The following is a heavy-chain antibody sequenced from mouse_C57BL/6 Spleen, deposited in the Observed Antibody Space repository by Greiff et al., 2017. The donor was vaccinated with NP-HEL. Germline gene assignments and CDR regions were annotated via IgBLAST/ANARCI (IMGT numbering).Heavy chain of an antibody. CDR3: ERHEGLLLRLGDYAMGY. CDR2: FYPGGGSI. J-gene: IGHJ4*01. CDR1: GYTFTEYT. Sequence: QVQLQQSGAELVKPGASVKLSCKASGYTFTEYTIHWVKQRSGQGLEWIGWFYPGGGSIKYNEKFKDKATLTADKSSSTVYMELSRLTSEDSAVYFCERHEGLLLRLGDYAMGYWGQRTSVTVSS. D-gene: IGHD1-1*01. V-gene: IGHV1-62-2*01.